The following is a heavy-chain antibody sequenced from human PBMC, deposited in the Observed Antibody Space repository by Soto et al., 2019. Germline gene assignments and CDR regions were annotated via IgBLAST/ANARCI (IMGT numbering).Heavy chain of an antibody. J-gene: IGHJ6*02. Sequence: QGQLVQSGGEVKKPGASVKVSCKASGYTFSRYGISWVRQAPGQGLEWMGWISGYNGDTNYAQKFQGRVTMTIDTSXXTAYRERRSLTSDDTAVYYCAKNGQPPYYYYGLDVWGQGTTVTVSS. V-gene: IGHV1-18*01. D-gene: IGHD2-8*01. CDR3: AKNGQPPYYYYGLDV. CDR1: GYTFSRYG. CDR2: ISGYNGDT.